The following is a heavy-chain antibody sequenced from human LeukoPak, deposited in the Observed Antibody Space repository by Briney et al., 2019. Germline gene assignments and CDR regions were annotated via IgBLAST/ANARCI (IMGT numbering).Heavy chain of an antibody. CDR2: ISAYNGNT. D-gene: IGHD5-24*01. CDR1: GYTFTSYG. J-gene: IGHJ4*02. CDR3: ATLGDRWLQFDY. V-gene: IGHV1-18*01. Sequence: ASVKVSCKASGYTFTSYGISWVRQAPGQGLEWMGWISAYNGNTNYAQKLQGRVTMTTDTSTSTVYMELSSLRSEDTAVYYCATLGDRWLQFDYWGQGTLVTVSS.